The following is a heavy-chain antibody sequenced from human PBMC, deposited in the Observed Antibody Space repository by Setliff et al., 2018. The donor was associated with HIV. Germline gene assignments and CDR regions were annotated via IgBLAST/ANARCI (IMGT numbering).Heavy chain of an antibody. D-gene: IGHD5-12*01. V-gene: IGHV1-69*13. CDR1: GGTFSGHA. CDR2: IIPLFGTA. Sequence: SVKVSCKAAGGTFSGHAINWVRQAPGQGVEWMGEIIPLFGTAHYAQRFQGRVTITADASTSTAYMELSRLRSADTAVFYCVRDGASGYLSNWGQGTPVTVSS. CDR3: VRDGASGYLSN. J-gene: IGHJ4*02.